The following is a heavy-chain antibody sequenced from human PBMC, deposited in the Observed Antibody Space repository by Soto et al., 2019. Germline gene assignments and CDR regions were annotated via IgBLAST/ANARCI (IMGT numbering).Heavy chain of an antibody. CDR1: GGSISSGDYY. CDR2: IYYSGST. Sequence: QVQLQESGPGLVKPSQTLSLTCTVSGGSISSGDYYWSWIRQPPGKGLEWIGYIYYSGSTYYNPSLKSRVNISVDTSKNQCSLKLSSVTAADTAVYYCARDKKSGYVMAGWFDPWGQGTLVTVSS. V-gene: IGHV4-30-4*01. CDR3: ARDKKSGYVMAGWFDP. J-gene: IGHJ5*02. D-gene: IGHD5-12*01.